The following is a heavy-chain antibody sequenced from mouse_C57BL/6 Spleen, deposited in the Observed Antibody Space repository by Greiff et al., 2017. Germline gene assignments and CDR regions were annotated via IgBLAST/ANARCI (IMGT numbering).Heavy chain of an antibody. V-gene: IGHV7-4*01. J-gene: IGHJ4*01. CDR2: IRNKANGYTT. CDR1: GFTFTDYY. Sequence: EVKLVESGGGLVQPGASLRLSCAASGFTFTDYYMSWVRQPPGKAPEWLALIRNKANGYTTEYTASVKGLFTISKDNSQNILYLQMNTLRAEASASYYCVKGQATVAMDYWGQGTSVTVSS. D-gene: IGHD3-2*02. CDR3: VKGQATVAMDY.